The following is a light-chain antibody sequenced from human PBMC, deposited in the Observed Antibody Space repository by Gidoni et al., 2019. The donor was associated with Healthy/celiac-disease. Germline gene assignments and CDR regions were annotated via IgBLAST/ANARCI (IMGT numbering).Light chain of an antibody. J-gene: IGKJ4*01. Sequence: DNQMTPSPSTLSASVGDRVTITCRASQSISSWLAWYQQKPGKAPKLLIYKASSLESGVPSRFSGSGSGTEFTLTISSLQPDDFATYYCQQYNSYLLTFGGGTKVEIK. CDR1: QSISSW. CDR3: QQYNSYLLT. CDR2: KAS. V-gene: IGKV1-5*03.